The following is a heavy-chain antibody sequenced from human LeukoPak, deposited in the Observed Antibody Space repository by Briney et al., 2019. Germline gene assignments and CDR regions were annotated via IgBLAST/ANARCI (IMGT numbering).Heavy chain of an antibody. CDR1: GGSISSYY. Sequence: SETLSLTCTVSGGSISSYYWSWIRQPPGKGLEWIGYIYCSGSTNYNPSLKSRVTISVDTSKNQFSLKLSSVTAADTAVYYCARQNYGDYEDAFDIWGQGTMVTVSS. D-gene: IGHD4-17*01. CDR2: IYCSGST. V-gene: IGHV4-59*08. J-gene: IGHJ3*02. CDR3: ARQNYGDYEDAFDI.